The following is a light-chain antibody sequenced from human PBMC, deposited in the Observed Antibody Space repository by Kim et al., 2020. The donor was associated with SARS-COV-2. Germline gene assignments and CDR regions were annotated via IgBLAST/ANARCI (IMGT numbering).Light chain of an antibody. J-gene: IGLJ3*02. CDR3: QAWDGNNVV. Sequence: SYELTQPPSVSVSPGQTASITCSGDELGDKYACWYQQKPGQSPVLVIYQDNKRPSEIPERFSGSNSGNTATLTISGTQAMDEADYYCQAWDGNNVVFGGG. CDR1: ELGDKY. V-gene: IGLV3-1*01. CDR2: QDN.